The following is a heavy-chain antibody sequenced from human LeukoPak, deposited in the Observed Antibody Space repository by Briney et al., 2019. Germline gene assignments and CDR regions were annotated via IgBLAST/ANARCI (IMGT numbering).Heavy chain of an antibody. CDR1: GGSVSSGSYY. CDR2: IYYSGST. V-gene: IGHV4-61*01. CDR3: ASFLYYDFWSGYYNDNWFDP. Sequence: PSETLSLTCTVSGGSVSSGSYYWRWIRQPPGKGLEWIGYIYYSGSTNYNPSLKSRVTISVDTSKNQFSLKLSSVTAADTAVYYCASFLYYDFWSGYYNDNWFDPWGQGTLVTVSS. D-gene: IGHD3-3*01. J-gene: IGHJ5*02.